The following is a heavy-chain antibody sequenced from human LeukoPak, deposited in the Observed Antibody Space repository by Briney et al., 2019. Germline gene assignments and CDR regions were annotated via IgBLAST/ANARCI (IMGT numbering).Heavy chain of an antibody. CDR1: GDSVSRKSAA. V-gene: IGHV6-1*01. CDR2: TYYRSRSKWDS. CDR3: ARGRPFYYGMDV. J-gene: IGHJ6*02. Sequence: SQTLSLTCAISGDSVSRKSAAWNWIRQSSSRGLEWLGRTYYRSRSKWDSDYAVSMKSRITVNADTSKNQFSLQLTSVTPEDTAVYYCARGRPFYYGMDVWGQGTTVTVSS.